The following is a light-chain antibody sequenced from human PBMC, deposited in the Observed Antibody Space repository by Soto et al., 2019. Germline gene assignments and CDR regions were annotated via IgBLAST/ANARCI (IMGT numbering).Light chain of an antibody. J-gene: IGKJ3*01. CDR2: DAS. Sequence: ILLTQSPATLSLSPGERATLSCRASQSVSNYVAWYQQKPGQAHRLLIYDASTRATGIPGRFSGSGSGTDFTLTITSLEPEDVATYYCQQRISWTTFGPGTKGDIK. CDR3: QQRISWTT. CDR1: QSVSNY. V-gene: IGKV3-11*01.